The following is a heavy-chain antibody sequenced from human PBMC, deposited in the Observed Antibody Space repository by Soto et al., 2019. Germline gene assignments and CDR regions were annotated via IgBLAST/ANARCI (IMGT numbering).Heavy chain of an antibody. J-gene: IGHJ4*02. V-gene: IGHV1-8*01. CDR2: MNPNSGNT. Sequence: GESLKISCKASGYTFTSYDINWVRQATGQGLEWMGWMNPNSGNTGYAQKFQGRVTMTRNTSISTAYMELSSLRSEDTAVYYCANYYDSSGYFDYWGQGTLVTVSS. D-gene: IGHD3-22*01. CDR3: ANYYDSSGYFDY. CDR1: GYTFTSYD.